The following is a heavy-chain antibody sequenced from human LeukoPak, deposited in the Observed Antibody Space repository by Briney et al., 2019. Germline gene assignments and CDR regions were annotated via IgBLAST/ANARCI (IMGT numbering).Heavy chain of an antibody. Sequence: GGSLRLSCAASGFTFNSYAMSWVRQAPGKGLEWVSTISGGDNNTYYADSVKGRSTISRDNAKNSLYLQMNSLRAEDTAVYYCARGSSGSYYLFNNYDYWGQGTLVTVSS. CDR1: GFTFNSYA. J-gene: IGHJ4*02. D-gene: IGHD1-26*01. V-gene: IGHV3-23*01. CDR3: ARGSSGSYYLFNNYDY. CDR2: ISGGDNNT.